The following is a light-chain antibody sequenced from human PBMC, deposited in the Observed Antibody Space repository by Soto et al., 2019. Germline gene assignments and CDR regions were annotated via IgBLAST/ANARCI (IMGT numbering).Light chain of an antibody. CDR3: QQYNAPPYT. J-gene: IGKJ2*01. V-gene: IGKV1-5*03. CDR1: QSIHSR. Sequence: DFQMTQSPSTLSASVGDRVTITCRASQSIHSRLAWYQQKPGRTPKLLIYKASTLESGVPSRFSGSGSGTEFTLTISSMQPDDFATYYCQQYNAPPYTFGQGTRLEIK. CDR2: KAS.